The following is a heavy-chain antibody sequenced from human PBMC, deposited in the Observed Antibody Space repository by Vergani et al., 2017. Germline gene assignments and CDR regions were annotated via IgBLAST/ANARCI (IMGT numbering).Heavy chain of an antibody. Sequence: QVQLVESGGGVVQPGRSLRLSCAASGFTFSSYGMHWVRQAPGKGLEWVAVIWYDGSNKYYADSVKGRFTISRDNSKNTLYLQMNSLRAEDTAVSYCARDLRRDTAMGGGSPFDYWGQGTLVTGSS. CDR3: ARDLRRDTAMGGGSPFDY. D-gene: IGHD5-18*01. CDR2: IWYDGSNK. J-gene: IGHJ4*02. CDR1: GFTFSSYG. V-gene: IGHV3-33*01.